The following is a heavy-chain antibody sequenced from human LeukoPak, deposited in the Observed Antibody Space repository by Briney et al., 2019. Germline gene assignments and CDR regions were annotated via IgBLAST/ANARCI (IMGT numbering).Heavy chain of an antibody. D-gene: IGHD6-19*01. V-gene: IGHV3-20*04. CDR1: GFTFDDYG. Sequence: PGGSLRLSCAASGFTFDDYGLSWVRQAPRKGLEWVSTINWNGGSTGYADSVKGRFTISRDNAKNSLYLQMNSLRAEDTALYYCARVSDISVAAYFDYWGQGTLVTVSS. CDR3: ARVSDISVAAYFDY. CDR2: INWNGGST. J-gene: IGHJ4*02.